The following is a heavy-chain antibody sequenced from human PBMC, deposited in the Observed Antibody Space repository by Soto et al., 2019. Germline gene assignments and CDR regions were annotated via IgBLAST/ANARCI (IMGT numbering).Heavy chain of an antibody. CDR1: GFTFTSSA. Sequence: QMQLVQSGPEVKKPGTSVKVSCKASGFTFTSSAVQWVRQARGQRLEWIGWIVVGSGNTNYAQKFQERVTITRDMSTSTAYMELSSLRSEDTAVYYCAADSLDYYYDSSGFYWGQGTLVTVSS. D-gene: IGHD3-22*01. CDR2: IVVGSGNT. V-gene: IGHV1-58*01. CDR3: AADSLDYYYDSSGFY. J-gene: IGHJ4*02.